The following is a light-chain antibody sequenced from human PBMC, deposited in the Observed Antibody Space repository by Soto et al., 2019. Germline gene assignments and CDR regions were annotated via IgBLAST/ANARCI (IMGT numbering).Light chain of an antibody. V-gene: IGKV3-11*01. J-gene: IGKJ4*01. Sequence: ETVLTQSPATLTLSPGERATLSCRASQSLGNYLAWYQQKPDQAPRLLIYDASTRATGTPARFSGSGSGTDFTLTISSLEPEDFAVYYCQQRSNWPTFGGGTKVEIK. CDR3: QQRSNWPT. CDR1: QSLGNY. CDR2: DAS.